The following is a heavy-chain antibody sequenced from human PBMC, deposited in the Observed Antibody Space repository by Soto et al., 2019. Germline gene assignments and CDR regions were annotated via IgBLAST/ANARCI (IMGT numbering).Heavy chain of an antibody. CDR1: GFTFSGYA. CDR3: AKVRIAVAARQSFNY. D-gene: IGHD6-19*01. J-gene: IGHJ4*02. Sequence: GGSLRLSCAASGFTFSGYAMSWVRQAPGKGLEWVSAISGSGGSTYYADSVKGRFTISRDNSKNTLYLQMNSLRAEDTAVYYCAKVRIAVAARQSFNYWGQGTLVTVSS. CDR2: ISGSGGST. V-gene: IGHV3-23*01.